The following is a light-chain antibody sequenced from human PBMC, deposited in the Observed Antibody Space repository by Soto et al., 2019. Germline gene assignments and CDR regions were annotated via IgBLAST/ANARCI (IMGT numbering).Light chain of an antibody. CDR2: GAS. V-gene: IGKV1-9*01. CDR1: QGIINY. CDR3: QQLFMYPPT. Sequence: IQLTQCPSSLSASVGDRVTITGRASQGIINYLAWYQQKPGKAPKLLIYGASTLQSGVPSRFGGSGSGTDFTLTVSSLQPEDFATYYCQQLFMYPPTFGPGTKVDIK. J-gene: IGKJ3*01.